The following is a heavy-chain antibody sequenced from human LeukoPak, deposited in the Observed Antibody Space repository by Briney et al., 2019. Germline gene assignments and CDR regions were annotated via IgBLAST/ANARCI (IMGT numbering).Heavy chain of an antibody. CDR3: ARDSSGWYHWFDS. CDR2: ISSSGSTI. Sequence: GGSLRLSCAASGFSFSTYEMNWVRQAPGKGLEWVSYISSSGSTIYYADSVKGRFTISRDNAKNSLSLQMNSLRAEDTAIYYCARDSSGWYHWFDSWGQGTLVTVSS. D-gene: IGHD6-19*01. V-gene: IGHV3-48*03. CDR1: GFSFSTYE. J-gene: IGHJ5*01.